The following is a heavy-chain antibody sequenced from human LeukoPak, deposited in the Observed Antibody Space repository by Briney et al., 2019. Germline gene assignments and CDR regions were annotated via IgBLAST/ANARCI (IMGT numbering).Heavy chain of an antibody. CDR1: GGTFSSYA. CDR3: ARKDSITIFGVVFNWFDP. Sequence: GASVKVSCKASGGTFSSYAISWVRQAPGQGLEWMGGISAYNGNTNYAQKLQGRVTMTTDTSTSTAYMELRSLRSDDTAVYYCARKDSITIFGVVFNWFDPWGQGTLVTVSS. D-gene: IGHD3-3*01. J-gene: IGHJ5*02. V-gene: IGHV1-18*01. CDR2: ISAYNGNT.